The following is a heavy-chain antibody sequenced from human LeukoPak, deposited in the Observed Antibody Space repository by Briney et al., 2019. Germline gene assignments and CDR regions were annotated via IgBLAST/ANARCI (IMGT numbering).Heavy chain of an antibody. V-gene: IGHV3-20*04. J-gene: IGHJ4*02. D-gene: IGHD3-22*01. CDR1: GFTFDDYG. CDR2: INWNGGST. Sequence: GGSLRLSCAASGFTFDDYGMSWVRQAPGKGLEWVSGINWNGGSTGYADSVKGRFTISRDNAKNSLYLQVNSLRAEDTALYYCARRDSSGYYAGKFDYWGQGTLVTVSS. CDR3: ARRDSSGYYAGKFDY.